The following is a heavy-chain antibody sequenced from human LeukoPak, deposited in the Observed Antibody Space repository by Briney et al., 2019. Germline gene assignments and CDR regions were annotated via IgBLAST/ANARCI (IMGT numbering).Heavy chain of an antibody. CDR1: GGSFSGYY. V-gene: IGHV4-34*01. CDR3: ARHLTHSGSYLGVVVDYMDV. CDR2: INHSGST. J-gene: IGHJ6*03. Sequence: SETLSLTCAVYGGSFSGYYWSWIRQPPGKGLEWIGEINHSGSTNYNPSLKSRATISVDTSKNHFSLKLSSVTAADTAVYYCARHLTHSGSYLGVVVDYMDVWGKGTTVTVSS. D-gene: IGHD1-26*01.